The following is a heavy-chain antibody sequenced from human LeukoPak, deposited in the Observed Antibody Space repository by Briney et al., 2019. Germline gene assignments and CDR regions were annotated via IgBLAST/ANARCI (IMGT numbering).Heavy chain of an antibody. J-gene: IGHJ4*02. V-gene: IGHV4-61*02. CDR2: ISSSGST. CDR1: GDSISSGDYY. CDR3: ASGILYSSGWDPHGPLDY. Sequence: SETLSLTCTVSGDSISSGDYYWSWIRQPAGKGLEWIGRISSSGSTNYNPSLKSRVTISVDTSKNQFSLKLSSVTAADTAVYYCASGILYSSGWDPHGPLDYWGQGTLVTVSS. D-gene: IGHD6-19*01.